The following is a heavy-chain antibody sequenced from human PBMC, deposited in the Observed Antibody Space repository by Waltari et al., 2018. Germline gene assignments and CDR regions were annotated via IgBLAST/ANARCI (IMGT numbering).Heavy chain of an antibody. CDR2: IWYDGDNK. V-gene: IGHV3-33*01. CDR3: ASGNRYGGAYFFDS. CDR1: GFTFRSYG. Sequence: QVQLVESGGGVVQPGTSLRLSCAASGFTFRSYGMHWVRQAPGDGLGWGSIIWYDGDNKYYADSVKGRFTISRDNSKNTLYLEVNSLRAEDTAVYYCASGNRYGGAYFFDSWGPGTLVTVSS. D-gene: IGHD1-1*01. J-gene: IGHJ4*02.